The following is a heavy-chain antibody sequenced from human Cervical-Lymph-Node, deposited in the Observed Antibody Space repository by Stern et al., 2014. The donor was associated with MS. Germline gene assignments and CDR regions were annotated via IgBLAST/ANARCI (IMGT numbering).Heavy chain of an antibody. CDR3: AAPSYSSGWYGFDY. CDR2: IVVGSGNP. CDR1: GFTFTSSA. J-gene: IGHJ4*02. V-gene: IGHV1-58*01. D-gene: IGHD6-19*01. Sequence: QLVESGPEVKKPGTSVKVSCKASGFTFTSSAVQWVRQARGQRLEWIGWIVVGSGNPNYAQKFQERVTITRDMSTSTAYMELSSLRSEDTAVYYCAAPSYSSGWYGFDYWGQGTLVTVSS.